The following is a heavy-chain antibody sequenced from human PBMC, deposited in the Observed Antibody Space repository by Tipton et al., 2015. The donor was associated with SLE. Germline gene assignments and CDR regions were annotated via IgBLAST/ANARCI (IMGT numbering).Heavy chain of an antibody. V-gene: IGHV3-23*01. CDR1: GFTFSSYA. D-gene: IGHD3-22*01. CDR3: AKREYHYYSSGYYLANYYGMAV. CDR2: ISGSGGSK. J-gene: IGHJ6*02. Sequence: GSLRLSCAASGFTFSSYAMSRVRQAPGKGLEWVSAISGSGGSKYYADSVKGRFTISRDNSKNTLYLQMNSLRAEDTAVYYCAKREYHYYSSGYYLANYYGMAVWCQGSTVTFSS.